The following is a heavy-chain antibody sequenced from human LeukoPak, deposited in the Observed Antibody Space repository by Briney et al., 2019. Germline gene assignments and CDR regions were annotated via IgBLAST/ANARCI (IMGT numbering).Heavy chain of an antibody. V-gene: IGHV4-34*01. Sequence: SETLSLTCAVYGGSFSGYYWSWIRQPPGKGLEWIGEINHSGSTNYNPSLKSRATISVDTSKNQFSLKLSSVTAADTAVYYCARRGKYSSSSSRGFDYWGQGTLVTVSS. CDR1: GGSFSGYY. CDR3: ARRGKYSSSSSRGFDY. CDR2: INHSGST. D-gene: IGHD6-6*01. J-gene: IGHJ4*02.